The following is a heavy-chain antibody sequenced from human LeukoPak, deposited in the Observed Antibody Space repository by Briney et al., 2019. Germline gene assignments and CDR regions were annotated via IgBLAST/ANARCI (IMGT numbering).Heavy chain of an antibody. Sequence: SETLSLTCTVTGGSISSYYWSWIRQPPGKGLEWIGYIYYSGSTNYNPSLKSRVTISVDTSKNQFSLKLSSVTAADTAVYYCARVHYYGSGNDWFDPWGQGTLVTVSS. V-gene: IGHV4-59*01. CDR3: ARVHYYGSGNDWFDP. CDR1: GGSISSYY. CDR2: IYYSGST. J-gene: IGHJ5*02. D-gene: IGHD3-10*01.